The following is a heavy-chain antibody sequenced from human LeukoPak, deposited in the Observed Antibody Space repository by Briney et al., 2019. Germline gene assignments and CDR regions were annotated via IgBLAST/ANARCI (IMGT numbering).Heavy chain of an antibody. V-gene: IGHV4-59*01. D-gene: IGHD6-6*01. J-gene: IGHJ3*02. CDR2: IYYSGST. CDR1: GGSISSYY. Sequence: PSETLSLTCTVSGGSISSYYWSWIRQPPGKGPEWIGYIYYSGSTNYNPSLKSRVTISVEPSKNHFSLELSSVTAADTAVYYYAREPPNGTGRGSSCGTDAFDIWGQGTMVTVSS. CDR3: AREPPNGTGRGSSCGTDAFDI.